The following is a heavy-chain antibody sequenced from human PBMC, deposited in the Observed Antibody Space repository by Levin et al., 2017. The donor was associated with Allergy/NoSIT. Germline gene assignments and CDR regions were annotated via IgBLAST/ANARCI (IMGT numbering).Heavy chain of an antibody. D-gene: IGHD2-8*01. CDR1: GFTFSSYD. Sequence: GESLKISCAASGFTFSSYDMHWVRQATGKGLEWVSAIGTAGDTYYPGSVKGRFTISRENAKNSLYLQMNSLRAGDTAVYYCARGSDCTNGVCYPMWFDPWGQGTLVTVSS. J-gene: IGHJ5*02. CDR2: IGTAGDT. CDR3: ARGSDCTNGVCYPMWFDP. V-gene: IGHV3-13*01.